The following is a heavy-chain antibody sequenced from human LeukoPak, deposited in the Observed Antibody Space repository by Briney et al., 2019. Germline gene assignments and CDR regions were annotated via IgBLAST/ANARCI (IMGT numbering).Heavy chain of an antibody. Sequence: PGGSLRLSCAASGFTFSSYALSWVRQAPGKGLEWVSAISGSGGSTYYADSVKGRFTISRDNSKNTLYLQMNTLRAEDTAVYYCAKDSSGYSGRDLFDYWGQGTLVTVSS. CDR2: ISGSGGST. V-gene: IGHV3-23*01. CDR3: AKDSSGYSGRDLFDY. CDR1: GFTFSSYA. D-gene: IGHD5-12*01. J-gene: IGHJ4*02.